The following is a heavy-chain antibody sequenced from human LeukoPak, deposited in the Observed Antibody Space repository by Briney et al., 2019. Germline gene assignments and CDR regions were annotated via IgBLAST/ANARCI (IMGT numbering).Heavy chain of an antibody. Sequence: SETLSLTCAVYGGSFSGYYWSWIRQPPGKGLEWIGEINHSGSTNYNPSLKSRVTISVDTSKNQFSLKLSSVTAADTAVYYCASRRCYFDYWGQGTLVTVSS. CDR2: INHSGST. CDR1: GGSFSGYY. J-gene: IGHJ4*02. D-gene: IGHD4-17*01. CDR3: ASRRCYFDY. V-gene: IGHV4-34*01.